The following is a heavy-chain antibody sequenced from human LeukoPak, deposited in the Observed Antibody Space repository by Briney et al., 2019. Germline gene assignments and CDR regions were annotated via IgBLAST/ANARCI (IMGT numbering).Heavy chain of an antibody. CDR2: ISGSGGST. CDR3: ARDIEATIQPI. Sequence: GGSLRLSCAASGFTFSSYAMSWVRQAPGKGLEWVSAISGSGGSTYYAGSVKGRFTISRDNSKNTLYLQMNSLRAEDTAVYYCARDIEATIQPIWGQGTLVTVSS. J-gene: IGHJ4*02. V-gene: IGHV3-23*01. CDR1: GFTFSSYA. D-gene: IGHD5-12*01.